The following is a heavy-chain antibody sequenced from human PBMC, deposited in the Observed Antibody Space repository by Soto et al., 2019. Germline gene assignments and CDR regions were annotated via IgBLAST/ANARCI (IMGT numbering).Heavy chain of an antibody. CDR3: ARLGETYSSGWYAQGVDEYFQH. CDR1: GYSFTSYW. J-gene: IGHJ1*01. CDR2: IYPGDSDT. Sequence: PGESLKISCKGSGYSFTSYWIGWVRQMPGKGLECMGIIYPGDSDTRYSPSFQGQVTISADKSISTAYLQWSSLKASDTAMYYCARLGETYSSGWYAQGVDEYFQHWGQGTLVTVSS. D-gene: IGHD6-19*01. V-gene: IGHV5-51*01.